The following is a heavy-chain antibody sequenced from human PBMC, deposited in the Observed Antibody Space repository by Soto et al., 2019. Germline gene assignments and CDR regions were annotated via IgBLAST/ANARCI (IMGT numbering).Heavy chain of an antibody. Sequence: GGSLRLSCAASGFTFDDYAMHWVRQAPGKGLEWVSGISWNSGSIGYADSVKGRFTISRDNAKNSLYLQMNSLRAEDTALYYCAKDVPPKIFGVVINKTPHYYYYYMDVWGKGTTVTVSS. CDR1: GFTFDDYA. D-gene: IGHD3-3*01. J-gene: IGHJ6*03. CDR3: AKDVPPKIFGVVINKTPHYYYYYMDV. V-gene: IGHV3-9*01. CDR2: ISWNSGSI.